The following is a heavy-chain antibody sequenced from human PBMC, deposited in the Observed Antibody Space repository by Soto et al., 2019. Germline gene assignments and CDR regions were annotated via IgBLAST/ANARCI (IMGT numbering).Heavy chain of an antibody. CDR3: ARVGGIGGWY. V-gene: IGHV4-59*01. J-gene: IGHJ4*02. CDR2: IHDSGRS. CDR1: SDSITNYY. Sequence: QVQLQESGPGLVKPSETLSLTCTVSSDSITNYYWSWIRQSPGKGLEWIGYIHDSGRSNYNPSLKSRVKISVATSKKQFSLNLSSVTAADTAVYYCARVGGIGGWYWGQGTLVTVSS. D-gene: IGHD2-15*01.